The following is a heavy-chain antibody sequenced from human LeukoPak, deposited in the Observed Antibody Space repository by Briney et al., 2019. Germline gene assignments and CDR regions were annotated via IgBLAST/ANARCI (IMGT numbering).Heavy chain of an antibody. V-gene: IGHV4-30-2*01. CDR2: IYHSGST. D-gene: IGHD4-17*01. J-gene: IGHJ2*01. Sequence: PSQTLSLTYAVSGGSINSVGYSWSWIRQPPGRGLEWIGYIYHSGSTFYNPSLKSRVTISVDRSKNQFSLNLSSVTAADTAVYYCARVTTVNPHWYFDLWGRGTLVTVSS. CDR3: ARVTTVNPHWYFDL. CDR1: GGSINSVGYS.